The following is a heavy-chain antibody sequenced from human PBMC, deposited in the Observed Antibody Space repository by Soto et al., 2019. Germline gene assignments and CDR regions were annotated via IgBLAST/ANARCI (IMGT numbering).Heavy chain of an antibody. J-gene: IGHJ4*02. CDR3: AKDGDAITFFDY. V-gene: IGHV3-30*18. Sequence: GGSLRLSCAASGFTFSSYGMHWVRQAPGKGLEWVAVISYDGSNKYYADSVKGRFTISRDNSKNTLYLQMNSLRAEDTAVYYCAKDGDAITFFDYWGQGTLVTVSS. CDR2: ISYDGSNK. CDR1: GFTFSSYG.